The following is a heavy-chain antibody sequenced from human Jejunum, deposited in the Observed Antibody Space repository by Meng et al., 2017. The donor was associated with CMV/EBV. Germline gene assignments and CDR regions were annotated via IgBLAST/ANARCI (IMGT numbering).Heavy chain of an antibody. D-gene: IGHD6-13*01. J-gene: IGHJ6*02. Sequence: FSAYAMSWVRQAPGKGLDWVSSISAGGGTYDADSVKGRFTISRDNSKNTLYLQMNSLRAEDTAVYYCAKDSDSSSWYGDHYYGMDVWGQGTTVTV. CDR1: FSAYA. CDR2: ISAGGGT. V-gene: IGHV3-23*01. CDR3: AKDSDSSSWYGDHYYGMDV.